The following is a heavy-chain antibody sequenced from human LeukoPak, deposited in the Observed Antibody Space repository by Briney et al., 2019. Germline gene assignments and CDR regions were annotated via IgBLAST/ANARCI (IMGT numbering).Heavy chain of an antibody. J-gene: IGHJ4*02. CDR2: ISYDGSNK. V-gene: IGHV3-30*18. CDR1: GLTFSSYG. Sequence: GGSLRLSCAASGLTFSSYGMHWVRQAPGKGLEWVAVISYDGSNKYYADSVKGRFTISKDNSKNTLYLQMNSLRAEDTAVYYCAKRSAGCSGGSCYRKSPGRWDYFDYWGQGTLVTVSS. D-gene: IGHD2-15*01. CDR3: AKRSAGCSGGSCYRKSPGRWDYFDY.